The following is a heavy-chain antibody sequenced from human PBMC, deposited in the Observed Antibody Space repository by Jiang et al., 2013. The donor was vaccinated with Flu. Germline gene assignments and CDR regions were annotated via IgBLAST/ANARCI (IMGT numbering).Heavy chain of an antibody. CDR3: ARGFGYCSGGSCYPTNWFDP. V-gene: IGHV1-69*04. D-gene: IGHD2-15*01. CDR1: GGTFSSYA. J-gene: IGHJ5*02. CDR2: IIPILGIA. Sequence: SGAEVKKPGSSVKVSCKASGGTFSSYAISWVRQAPGQGLEWMGRIIPILGIANYAQKFQGRVTITADKSTSTAYMELSSLRSEDTAVYYCARGFGYCSGGSCYPTNWFDPGAREPWSPSP.